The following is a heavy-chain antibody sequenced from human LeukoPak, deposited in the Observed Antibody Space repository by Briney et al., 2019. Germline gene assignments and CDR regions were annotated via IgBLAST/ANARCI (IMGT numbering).Heavy chain of an antibody. V-gene: IGHV3-30*03. CDR1: GFTFSSYG. Sequence: GGSLRLSCAASGFTFSSYGMHWVRQAPGKGLEWVAVISYDGSNKYYADSVKGRFTISRDNSKNTLYLQMNSPRAEDTAVYYCARPLDDYVWGSYRSPFDYWGQGTLVTVSS. CDR2: ISYDGSNK. CDR3: ARPLDDYVWGSYRSPFDY. J-gene: IGHJ4*02. D-gene: IGHD3-16*02.